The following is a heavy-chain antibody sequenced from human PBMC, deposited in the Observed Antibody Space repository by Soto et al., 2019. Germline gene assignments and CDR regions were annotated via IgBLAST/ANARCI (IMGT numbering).Heavy chain of an antibody. Sequence: SETLALTCAVSSGSISSGCYSWSWIRQPPGKGLEWIGYIYHSGSTYYNPSLKSRVTISVDRSKNQFSLKLSSVTAADTAVYYCARGMTTVTTLDYWGQGTLVTVSS. CDR1: SGSISSGCYS. V-gene: IGHV4-30-2*01. D-gene: IGHD4-4*01. CDR2: IYHSGST. CDR3: ARGMTTVTTLDY. J-gene: IGHJ4*02.